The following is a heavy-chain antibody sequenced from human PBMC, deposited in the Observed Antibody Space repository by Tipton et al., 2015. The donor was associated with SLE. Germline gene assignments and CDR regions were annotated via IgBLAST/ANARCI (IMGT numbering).Heavy chain of an antibody. Sequence: QLVQSGAEVKKPGASVKVSCKASGYTLSDFYIHWVRQAPGQGLEWMGIINPSGGDTNYAQKFQGRLTMTRVRSTSTVYMELISLKSEDTAIYYCASARATDFEYWGQGTLVTVSP. CDR1: GYTLSDFY. V-gene: IGHV1-46*01. J-gene: IGHJ4*02. CDR3: ASARATDFEY. CDR2: INPSGGDT.